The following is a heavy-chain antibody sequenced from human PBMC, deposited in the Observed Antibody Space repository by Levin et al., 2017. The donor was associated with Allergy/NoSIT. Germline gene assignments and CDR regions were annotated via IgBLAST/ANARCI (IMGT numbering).Heavy chain of an antibody. CDR2: IWYDGSNK. CDR3: ARDGWFGGYSTNLQTPSRDHPMDV. V-gene: IGHV3-33*01. CDR1: GFTFSSYG. Sequence: PGGSLRLSCAASGFTFSSYGMHWVRQAPGKGLEWVAVIWYDGSNKYYADSVKGRFTISRDNSKNTLYLQMNSLRAEDTAVYYCARDGWFGGYSTNLQTPSRDHPMDVWGKGTTVTVSS. J-gene: IGHJ6*03. D-gene: IGHD6-13*01.